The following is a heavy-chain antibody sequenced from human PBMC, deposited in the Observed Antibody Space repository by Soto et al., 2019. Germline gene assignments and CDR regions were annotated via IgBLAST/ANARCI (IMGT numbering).Heavy chain of an antibody. Sequence: GGSLRLSCAASGFTFSSYAMSWVRQAPGKGLEWVSVISGSGVSTYYADSVKGRFTISRDKSKNTLYLQMNSLRAEDTAVYFCAKDMEMTGSCTNGLCWTLDYWGPGTLVTVSS. D-gene: IGHD2-8*01. CDR3: AKDMEMTGSCTNGLCWTLDY. CDR2: ISGSGVST. J-gene: IGHJ4*02. V-gene: IGHV3-23*01. CDR1: GFTFSSYA.